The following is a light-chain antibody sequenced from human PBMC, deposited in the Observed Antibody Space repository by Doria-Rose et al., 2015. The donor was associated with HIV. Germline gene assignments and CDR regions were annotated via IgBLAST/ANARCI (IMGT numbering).Light chain of an antibody. Sequence: TQSPGTLSLSPGERATLSCRASQSFSSTYLAWYQQKLGQAPSLLIYGGSTRATGIPDRFSASGSGTDFTLTINRLEPEDFALYYCHQYGASWTFGQGTKVEI. CDR2: GGS. V-gene: IGKV3-20*01. CDR3: HQYGASWT. J-gene: IGKJ1*01. CDR1: QSFSSTY.